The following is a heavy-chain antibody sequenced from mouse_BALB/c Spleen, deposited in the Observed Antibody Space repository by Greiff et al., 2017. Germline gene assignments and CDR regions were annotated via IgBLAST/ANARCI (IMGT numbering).Heavy chain of an antibody. V-gene: IGHV5-4*02. CDR3: ARDTFITTVVAPGYAMDY. Sequence: DVMLVESGGGLVKPGGSLKLSCAASGFTFSDYYMYWVRQTPEKRLEWVATISDGGSYTYYPDSVKGRFTISRDNAKNNLYLQMSSLKSEDTAMYYCARDTFITTVVAPGYAMDYWGQGTSVTVSS. CDR2: ISDGGSYT. J-gene: IGHJ4*01. D-gene: IGHD1-1*01. CDR1: GFTFSDYY.